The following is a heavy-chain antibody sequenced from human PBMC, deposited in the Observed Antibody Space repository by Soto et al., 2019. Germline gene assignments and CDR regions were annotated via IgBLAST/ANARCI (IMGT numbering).Heavy chain of an antibody. D-gene: IGHD3-16*01. V-gene: IGHV1-18*01. CDR2: VSAYNGNT. Sequence: EASVKVSCKASGYTFTSYGISWVRQAPGQGLEWMGWVSAYNGNTNYAQKLQGRVTMTTDTSTGTAYMELRSLRSDDTAVYYCARDRPLMYLGDYWGQGTLVTVSS. J-gene: IGHJ4*02. CDR1: GYTFTSYG. CDR3: ARDRPLMYLGDY.